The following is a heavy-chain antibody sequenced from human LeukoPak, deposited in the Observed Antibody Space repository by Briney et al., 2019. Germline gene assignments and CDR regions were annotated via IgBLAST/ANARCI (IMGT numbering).Heavy chain of an antibody. CDR2: ISYDGSNK. CDR1: GFTFSSYA. Sequence: GGSLRLSCAASGFTFSSYAMHWVRQAPGKGLEWVAVISYDGSNKYYADSVKGRFTISRDNSKNTLYLQMNSLRAEDTAVYYCATDGAHYDIDCWGQGTLVTVSS. CDR3: ATDGAHYDIDC. D-gene: IGHD3-3*01. V-gene: IGHV3-30-3*01. J-gene: IGHJ4*02.